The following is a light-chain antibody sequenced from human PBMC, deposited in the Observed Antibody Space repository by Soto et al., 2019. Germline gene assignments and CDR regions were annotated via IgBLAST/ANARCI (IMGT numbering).Light chain of an antibody. CDR1: QSVSSY. CDR3: QQRNACPPT. CDR2: DAS. V-gene: IGKV3-11*01. Sequence: EILLTQSPATLSLSPGERATLSCRASQSVSSYLAWYQHKPGQAPRLLIYDASNRATGIPARFSGSGSGTDFTLTISTLEPEDFAVYYCQQRNACPPTFGGGTKVDIK. J-gene: IGKJ4*01.